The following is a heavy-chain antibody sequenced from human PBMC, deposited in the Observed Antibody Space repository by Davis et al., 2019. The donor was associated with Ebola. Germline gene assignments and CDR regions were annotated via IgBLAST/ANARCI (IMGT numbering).Heavy chain of an antibody. CDR3: ARTPEYTSYGSYFDY. D-gene: IGHD1-26*01. J-gene: IGHJ4*02. Sequence: SETLSLTCTVYGGSFSGYSWTWIRQPPGKGLEWIGEINHSGSTNYNPSLKSRVTISVDTSKNQFSLKLTSVTAADTAMYYCARTPEYTSYGSYFDYWGQGVLVTVSS. V-gene: IGHV4-34*01. CDR2: INHSGST. CDR1: GGSFSGYS.